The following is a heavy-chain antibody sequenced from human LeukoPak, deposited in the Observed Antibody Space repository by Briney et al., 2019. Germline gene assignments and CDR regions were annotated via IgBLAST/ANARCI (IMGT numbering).Heavy chain of an antibody. CDR1: GGSFNGYY. D-gene: IGHD2-2*01. J-gene: IGHJ5*02. CDR3: ARGADIVVVPAAIREFDP. Sequence: SETLSLTCAVYGGSFNGYYWSWIRQPPGKGLEWIGEINHSGSTNYNPSLKSRVTISVDTSKNQFSLKLSSVTAADTAVYYCARGADIVVVPAAIREFDPWGQGTLVTVSS. V-gene: IGHV4-34*01. CDR2: INHSGST.